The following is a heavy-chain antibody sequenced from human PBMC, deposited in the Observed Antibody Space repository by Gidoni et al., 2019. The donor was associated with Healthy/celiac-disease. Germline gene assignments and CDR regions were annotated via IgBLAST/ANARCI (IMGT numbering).Heavy chain of an antibody. V-gene: IGHV3-30*16. J-gene: IGHJ5*02. CDR2: ISYDGSNE. CDR1: RFTFSSYG. Sequence: QVQLVEPGGGVVQPGRSLILPCAASRFTFSSYGMDWVRQAPGKGLEGVAVISYDGSNEYYADSVKGRFTISRDNSKNTLYLQMNSLRAEDTAVYYCARDLLHSRDRAYNWFDPWGQGTLVTVSS. CDR3: ARDLLHSRDRAYNWFDP. D-gene: IGHD3-22*01.